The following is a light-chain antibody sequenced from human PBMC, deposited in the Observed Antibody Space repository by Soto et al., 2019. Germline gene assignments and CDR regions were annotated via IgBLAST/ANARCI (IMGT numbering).Light chain of an antibody. J-gene: IGKJ4*01. CDR1: QSVSSY. V-gene: IGKV3-11*01. CDR2: DAS. CDR3: QQRSIPLT. Sequence: EIVLTQSPATLSLSPGERATLSCRASQSVSSYLAWYQQKPGQAPRLLIYDASNRATGIPARFSGSGSGTDFTLTISSLEPEDFAVYYCQQRSIPLTFGGGTKVEI.